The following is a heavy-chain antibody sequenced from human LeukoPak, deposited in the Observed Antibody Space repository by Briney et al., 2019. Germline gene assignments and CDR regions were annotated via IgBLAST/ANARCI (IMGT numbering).Heavy chain of an antibody. Sequence: GGSLRLSXAASGFTFGSHWMSWVRQAPGKGLEWGANIKQDGSEKYYVDSVKDRFTISRDNAKNSVYMQMNSLRAEDTAVYYCARVGDAFYMDVWGKGTTVTVSS. J-gene: IGHJ6*03. CDR1: GFTFGSHW. V-gene: IGHV3-7*01. CDR2: IKQDGSEK. CDR3: ARVGDAFYMDV. D-gene: IGHD3-16*01.